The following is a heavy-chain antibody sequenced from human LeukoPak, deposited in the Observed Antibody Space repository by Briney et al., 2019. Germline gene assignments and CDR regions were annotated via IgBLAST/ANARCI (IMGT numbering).Heavy chain of an antibody. Sequence: GGSLRLSCAASGFTVSSNYMSWVRQAPGKGLEWVSVIYSGGSTYYADSVKGRFTISRGNSKNTLYLQMNSLRAEDTAVYYCAAIVGAYDAFDIWGQGTMVTVSS. CDR3: AAIVGAYDAFDI. CDR2: IYSGGST. CDR1: GFTVSSNY. D-gene: IGHD1-26*01. J-gene: IGHJ3*02. V-gene: IGHV3-53*01.